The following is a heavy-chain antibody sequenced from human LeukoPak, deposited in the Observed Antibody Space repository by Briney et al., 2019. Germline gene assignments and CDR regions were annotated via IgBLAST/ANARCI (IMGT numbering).Heavy chain of an antibody. CDR3: AKRLGDYFDY. Sequence: GGSLRLSCAASGFTFSSYVMHWVRQAPGKGLERVALIPYDGSNTDYADSVKGRFTISRDNSKNTLYLQMNSLRAEDTAVYYCAKRLGDYFDYWGQGTLVTVSS. CDR2: IPYDGSNT. J-gene: IGHJ4*02. D-gene: IGHD3-22*01. CDR1: GFTFSSYV. V-gene: IGHV3-30*18.